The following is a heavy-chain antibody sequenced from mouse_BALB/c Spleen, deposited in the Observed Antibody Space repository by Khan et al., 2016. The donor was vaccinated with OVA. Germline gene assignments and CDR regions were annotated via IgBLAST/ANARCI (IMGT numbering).Heavy chain of an antibody. CDR1: GFTFSSFG. V-gene: IGHV5-17*02. CDR2: ISSGSSTI. J-gene: IGHJ2*01. CDR3: ARGRYYRFDY. D-gene: IGHD2-3*01. Sequence: EVELVESGGGLVQPGGSRKLSCAASGFTFSSFGMHWVRQAPEKGLEWVAYISSGSSTIYYADTVKGRFTISRDNHKNTLFLQMTSLRSEDTAMYYCARGRYYRFDYWGQGTTLTVSS.